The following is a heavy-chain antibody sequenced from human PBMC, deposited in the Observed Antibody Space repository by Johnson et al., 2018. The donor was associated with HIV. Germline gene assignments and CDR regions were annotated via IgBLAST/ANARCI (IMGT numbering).Heavy chain of an antibody. D-gene: IGHD1-26*01. J-gene: IGHJ3*02. V-gene: IGHV3-9*01. Sequence: VQLVESGGGLVQPGRSLRLSCAASGFTFGDYAMHWVRQGPGKGLEWVSSISWNSVSIGYADSVKGRFTISRDNSKNTLYLQMNSLRAEDTAVYYCTTWSGYSGGYFVRMDSFDIWGQGTMVTVSS. CDR3: TTWSGYSGGYFVRMDSFDI. CDR2: ISWNSVSI. CDR1: GFTFGDYA.